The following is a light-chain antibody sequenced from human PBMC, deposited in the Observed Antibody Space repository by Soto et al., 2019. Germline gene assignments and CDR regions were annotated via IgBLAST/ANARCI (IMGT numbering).Light chain of an antibody. V-gene: IGLV1-40*01. J-gene: IGLJ3*02. CDR2: GNT. Sequence: QSVLTQPPSVSGAPGQRVTISCTGSSSNIGAGYDVHWYQHLPGTAPKFLIYGNTNRPSGVPDRFSGSKSGTSASLAITGPQVEDEADYYCQSYDISLSGYMFGGGTKLTVL. CDR3: QSYDISLSGYM. CDR1: SSNIGAGYD.